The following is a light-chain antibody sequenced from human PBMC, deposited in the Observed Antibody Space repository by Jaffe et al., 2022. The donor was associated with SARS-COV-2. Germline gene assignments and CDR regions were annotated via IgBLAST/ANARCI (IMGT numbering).Light chain of an antibody. Sequence: QSVLTQPPSVSAAPGQKVTISCSGSSSSIGSNYVSWYQLLPGTAPKLLIFDSSERPSGIPDRFSGSKSGTSATLGITGLQTGDEADYYCGTWDSSLSAVVFGGGTKLTVL. J-gene: IGLJ2*01. CDR3: GTWDSSLSAVV. CDR2: DSS. V-gene: IGLV1-51*01. CDR1: SSSIGSNY.